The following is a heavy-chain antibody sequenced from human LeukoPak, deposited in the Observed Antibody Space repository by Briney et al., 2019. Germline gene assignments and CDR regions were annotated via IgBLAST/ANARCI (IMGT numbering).Heavy chain of an antibody. CDR1: GGSFSGYY. D-gene: IGHD2-21*02. J-gene: IGHJ4*02. CDR2: INHSGST. Sequence: PSETLSLTCAVYGGSFSGYYWSWIRQPPGKGLEWIGEINHSGSTNYNPSLKSRVTISVDTSKNQFSLKLSSVTAADTAVYYCARGAYCGGDCYSGGFQDFDYWGQGTLVTVSS. CDR3: ARGAYCGGDCYSGGFQDFDY. V-gene: IGHV4-34*01.